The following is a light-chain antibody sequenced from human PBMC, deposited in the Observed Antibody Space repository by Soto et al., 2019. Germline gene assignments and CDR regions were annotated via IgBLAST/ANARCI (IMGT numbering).Light chain of an antibody. J-gene: IGKJ2*01. CDR3: QQYGSSPYT. CDR2: RGS. Sequence: GSLSLSPGERATLSCRASQSISSHYLAWYQQIPGQAPRLLIYRGSSRATGIPDRFSGSGSGTDFTLTITRLEPEDFAVYYCQQYGSSPYTFGQGTNLEIK. V-gene: IGKV3-20*01. CDR1: QSISSHY.